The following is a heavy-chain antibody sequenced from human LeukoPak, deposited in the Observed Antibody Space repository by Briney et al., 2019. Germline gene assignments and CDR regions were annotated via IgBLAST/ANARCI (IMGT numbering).Heavy chain of an antibody. D-gene: IGHD2-21*02. CDR3: ARTPLTYYFDY. Sequence: SETLSLTCTVSGGSISSGGYYWSWIRQHPGKSLEWIGYIYYSGSTYYNPSLKSRVTISVDTSKNQFSLKLSSVTAADTAVYYCARTPLTYYFDYWGQGTLVTVSS. V-gene: IGHV4-31*03. J-gene: IGHJ4*02. CDR1: GGSISSGGYY. CDR2: IYYSGST.